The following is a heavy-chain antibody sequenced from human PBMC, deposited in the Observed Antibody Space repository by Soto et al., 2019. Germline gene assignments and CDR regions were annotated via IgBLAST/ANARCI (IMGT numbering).Heavy chain of an antibody. J-gene: IGHJ4*02. D-gene: IGHD6-19*01. CDR2: INSDGSST. Sequence: PGGSLRLSCAASGFTFSSYWMHWVRQAPGKGLVWVSRINSDGSSTSYTDSVKGRFTISRDNAKNTLYLQMNSLRADDTAVYYCARDSYSSGWDYFDYWGQGAWSPSPQ. CDR3: ARDSYSSGWDYFDY. V-gene: IGHV3-74*01. CDR1: GFTFSSYW.